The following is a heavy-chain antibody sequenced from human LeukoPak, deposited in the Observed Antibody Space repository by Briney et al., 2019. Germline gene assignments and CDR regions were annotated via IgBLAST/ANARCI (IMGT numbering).Heavy chain of an antibody. D-gene: IGHD4-17*01. Sequence: GGSLRLSCAASGFTFSDHHMDWVRQAPGKGLEWVSSISTSSSYIYYADSVKGRFTISRDNAKNSLYLQMNSLRAEDTAVYYCARRYGDYVGSFEYWGQGTQVTVSS. V-gene: IGHV3-21*01. J-gene: IGHJ4*02. CDR3: ARRYGDYVGSFEY. CDR1: GFTFSDHH. CDR2: ISTSSSYI.